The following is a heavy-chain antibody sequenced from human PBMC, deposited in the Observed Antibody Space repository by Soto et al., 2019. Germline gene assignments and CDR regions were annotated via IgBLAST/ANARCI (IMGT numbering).Heavy chain of an antibody. CDR3: TRSIITTAGTDAFDL. D-gene: IGHD6-13*01. V-gene: IGHV1-46*03. CDR2: INPSRGGT. J-gene: IGHJ3*01. Sequence: QVQLEQSGAEVKKPGASVRVSCKASADTFTSYYVHWVRQAPGQGPEWMGMINPSRGGTDYAQKFQGRVTMTRDTSTTTVYMELSSLRSEDTAIYYCTRSIITTAGTDAFDLWGQGTLVTVSS. CDR1: ADTFTSYY.